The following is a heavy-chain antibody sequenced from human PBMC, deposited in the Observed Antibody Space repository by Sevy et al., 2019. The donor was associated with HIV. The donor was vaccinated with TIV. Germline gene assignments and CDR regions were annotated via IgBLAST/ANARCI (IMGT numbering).Heavy chain of an antibody. CDR1: GFTFSNYY. V-gene: IGHV3-74*01. J-gene: IGHJ4*02. CDR2: LNGDGSDI. CDR3: FVRIRDASEIDY. D-gene: IGHD6-6*01. Sequence: GGSLRLSCAASGFTFSNYYMNWVRQGPGKGLVWVARLNGDGSDINYADSVRGRFTISRDNTTNTLYLQMSSLRGEDTAVYYCFVRIRDASEIDYWGQGTLVTVSS.